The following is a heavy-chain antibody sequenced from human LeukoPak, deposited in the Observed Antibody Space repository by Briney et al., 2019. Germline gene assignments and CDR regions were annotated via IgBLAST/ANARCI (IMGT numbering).Heavy chain of an antibody. Sequence: PGGSLRLSRATPGFTSSSYSMNWVRQAPGKGLEWVSHISSSSSTIYYADSVKGRFTISRDNAKNSLYLQMNSLRAEDTAVYYCARTLMITFGYDYWGQGTLVTVSS. CDR1: GFTSSSYS. CDR3: ARTLMITFGYDY. J-gene: IGHJ4*02. D-gene: IGHD3-16*01. V-gene: IGHV3-48*01. CDR2: ISSSSSTI.